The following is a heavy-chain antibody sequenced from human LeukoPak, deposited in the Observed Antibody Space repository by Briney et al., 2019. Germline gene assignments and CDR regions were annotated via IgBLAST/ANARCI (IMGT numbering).Heavy chain of an antibody. CDR3: ARDGVPGNKYFQH. Sequence: SQTFSLTCAISGDSVSSNSVVWNWIRQSPSRGLEWLGRTYYRSKWYYDYAVSVKSRITINPDTSKNQFSLQLNSVTPEDTAVYYCARDGVPGNKYFQHWGQGTLVTVSS. D-gene: IGHD2/OR15-2a*01. J-gene: IGHJ1*01. CDR1: GDSVSSNSVV. V-gene: IGHV6-1*01. CDR2: TYYRSKWYY.